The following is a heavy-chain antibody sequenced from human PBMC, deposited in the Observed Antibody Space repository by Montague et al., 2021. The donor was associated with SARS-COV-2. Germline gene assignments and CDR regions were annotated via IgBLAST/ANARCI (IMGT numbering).Heavy chain of an antibody. Sequence: SETLSLTCEVSGGSISSYYWSWIRQSPGKGLEWIGYVHYTGSTKYNPSLKTRATLSLDTPKNRFSLKLSSVTAADTAVYYCARAQNTCFIANCVNYFEVWGLGALVTVSS. CDR2: VHYTGST. CDR3: ARAQNTCFIANCVNYFEV. CDR1: GGSISSYY. D-gene: IGHD1-1*01. J-gene: IGHJ4*02. V-gene: IGHV4-59*01.